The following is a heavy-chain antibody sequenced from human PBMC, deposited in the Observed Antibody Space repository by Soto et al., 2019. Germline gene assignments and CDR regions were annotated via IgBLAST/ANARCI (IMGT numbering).Heavy chain of an antibody. CDR3: ARGRLKLYADHNWFDP. CDR1: GYTFTSYD. CDR2: MNPNSGNT. D-gene: IGHD2-21*01. J-gene: IGHJ5*02. Sequence: QVQLVQSGAEVKKPGASVKVSCKASGYTFTSYDINWVRQATGQGLEWMGWMNPNSGNTGYAQKFQGRVTMTRNNSISTAYMELSSLRSEDTAVYYCARGRLKLYADHNWFDPWGQGTLVTVSS. V-gene: IGHV1-8*01.